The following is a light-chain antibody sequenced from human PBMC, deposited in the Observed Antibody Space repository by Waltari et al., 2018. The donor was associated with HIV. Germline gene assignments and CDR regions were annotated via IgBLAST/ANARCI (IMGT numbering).Light chain of an antibody. J-gene: IGLJ3*02. CDR2: SNN. Sequence: QSVLTQPPSASGTPGQRVTISCSGATSTIGSNTVNWYQQLPGTAPQLLIYSNNQRPSGVPDRFSGSKSGTSASLAISGLQSEDEADYYCATWDDNLNGWVFGGGTKLTVL. CDR1: TSTIGSNT. V-gene: IGLV1-44*01. CDR3: ATWDDNLNGWV.